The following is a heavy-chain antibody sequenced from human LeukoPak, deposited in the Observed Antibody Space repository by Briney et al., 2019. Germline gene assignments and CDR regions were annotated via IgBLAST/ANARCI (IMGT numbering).Heavy chain of an antibody. CDR3: ARSYYDSSGYYGY. CDR1: GYTFTGYY. Sequence: ASVKVSCKASGYTFTGYYMHWVRQAPGQGLEWMGWIKPNSGGTNYAQKFQGRVTMTRDTSISTAYMELSRLRSDDTAVYYCARSYYDSSGYYGYWGQGTLVTVSS. D-gene: IGHD3-22*01. V-gene: IGHV1-2*02. CDR2: IKPNSGGT. J-gene: IGHJ4*02.